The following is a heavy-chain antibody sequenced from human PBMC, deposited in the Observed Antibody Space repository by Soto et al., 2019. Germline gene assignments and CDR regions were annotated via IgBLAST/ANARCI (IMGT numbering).Heavy chain of an antibody. CDR2: ISYDGSNK. V-gene: IGHV3-30*03. CDR3: ARFSTSCLDY. J-gene: IGHJ4*02. Sequence: QVQLVESGGGVVQPGRSLRLSCAASGFTFSSYGMHWVRQAPGKGLEWVAVISYDGSNKYYADSVKGRFTISRDNSKNTLYLQMNSLRAEDTAVYYCARFSTSCLDYWGQGTLVTVSS. CDR1: GFTFSSYG. D-gene: IGHD2-2*01.